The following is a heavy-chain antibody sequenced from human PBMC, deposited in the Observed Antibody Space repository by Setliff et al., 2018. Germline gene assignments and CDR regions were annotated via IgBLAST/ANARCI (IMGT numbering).Heavy chain of an antibody. CDR3: ARLGITMVKGVIPDY. J-gene: IGHJ4*02. D-gene: IGHD3-10*01. V-gene: IGHV3-7*01. CDR1: GFSFSSFW. CDR2: INQDGTGK. Sequence: GSLRLSCAASGFSFSSFWMAWVRQSPGRGLEWVANINQDGTGKYYVDSVRGRFTISRDTAKNSVSLQMNDLRAEDTSVYYCARLGITMVKGVIPDYWGQGTLVTVSS.